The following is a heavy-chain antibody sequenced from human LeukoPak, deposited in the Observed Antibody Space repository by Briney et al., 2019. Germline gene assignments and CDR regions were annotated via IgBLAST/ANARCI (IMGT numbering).Heavy chain of an antibody. J-gene: IGHJ4*02. CDR2: IWYDGSNK. CDR3: AREGIAAAGLDFDY. V-gene: IGHV3-33*01. CDR1: GLTFSSYG. Sequence: GRSLRLSCAASGLTFSSYGMHWVRQAPGKGLEWVAVIWYDGSNKYYADSVKGRFTISRDNSKNTLYLQMNSLRAEDTAVYYCAREGIAAAGLDFDYWGQGTLVTVSS. D-gene: IGHD6-13*01.